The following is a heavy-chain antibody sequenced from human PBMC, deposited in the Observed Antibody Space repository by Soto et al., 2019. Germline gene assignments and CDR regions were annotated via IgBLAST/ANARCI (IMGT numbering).Heavy chain of an antibody. D-gene: IGHD3-10*01. CDR2: IYHSGST. CDR3: ARGLTMVRGVGGMDV. J-gene: IGHJ6*02. CDR1: GGSISSGGYS. Sequence: PSETLSLTCSVSGGSISSGGYSWSWIRQPPGKGLEWIGYIYHSGSTYYNPSLKCRVTISVDRSKNQFSLKLSSVTAADTAVYYCARGLTMVRGVGGMDVWGQGTTVTVSS. V-gene: IGHV4-30-2*01.